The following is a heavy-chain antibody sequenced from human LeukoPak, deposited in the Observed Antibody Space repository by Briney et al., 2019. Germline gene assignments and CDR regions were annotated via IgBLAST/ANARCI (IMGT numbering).Heavy chain of an antibody. CDR1: GFTFSGHE. CDR2: ISSSGSTI. D-gene: IGHD3-10*01. J-gene: IGHJ4*02. CDR3: ARDNRDDWKGSGIGY. V-gene: IGHV3-48*03. Sequence: GGSLRLSCAASGFTFSGHEMNWVRQAPGKGLEWVSYISSSGSTIYYADSVKGRFTISRDNAKNSLYLQMNSLRAEDTAVYYCARDNRDDWKGSGIGYWGQGTLVTVSS.